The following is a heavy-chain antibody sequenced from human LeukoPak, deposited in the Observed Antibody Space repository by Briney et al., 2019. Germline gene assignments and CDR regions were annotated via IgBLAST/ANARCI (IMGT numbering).Heavy chain of an antibody. Sequence: PGESLQISCKGSGYSFTSYWIGWVRQMPGKGLEWMGIIYPGDSDTRYSPSFQGQVTISADKSISTAYLQWSSLKASDTAIYYCARGKIGYSYGSYYWGQGTLVTVSS. J-gene: IGHJ4*02. CDR1: GYSFTSYW. V-gene: IGHV5-51*01. CDR3: ARGKIGYSYGSYY. D-gene: IGHD5-18*01. CDR2: IYPGDSDT.